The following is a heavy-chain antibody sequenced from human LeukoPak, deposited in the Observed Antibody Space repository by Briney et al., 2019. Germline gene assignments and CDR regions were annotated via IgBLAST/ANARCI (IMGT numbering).Heavy chain of an antibody. CDR2: IIPIFGTA. CDR1: GGTFSSYA. Sequence: SVKVSCKASGGTFSSYAISWGRQAPGQGLEWMGRIIPIFGTANYAQKCQGRVTIDTDESTSTVYMELRSLRSEDTAVYYCARDRDYYGSSGPSVYWGQGTLVTVSS. CDR3: ARDRDYYGSSGPSVY. D-gene: IGHD3-22*01. V-gene: IGHV1-69*05. J-gene: IGHJ4*02.